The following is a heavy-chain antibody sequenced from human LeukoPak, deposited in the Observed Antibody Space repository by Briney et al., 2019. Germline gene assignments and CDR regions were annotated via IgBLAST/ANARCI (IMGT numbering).Heavy chain of an antibody. J-gene: IGHJ4*02. D-gene: IGHD3-10*01. Sequence: SETLSLTCAVDGESFSAYYWTWIRQSPVKGLEWIGEINHSGSTYYNPSLKSRVTISIDTSKSQFSLKLSSMTAADTAVYYCARDRRYGSTFDYWGQGTLVTVSS. CDR2: INHSGST. V-gene: IGHV4-34*01. CDR3: ARDRRYGSTFDY. CDR1: GESFSAYY.